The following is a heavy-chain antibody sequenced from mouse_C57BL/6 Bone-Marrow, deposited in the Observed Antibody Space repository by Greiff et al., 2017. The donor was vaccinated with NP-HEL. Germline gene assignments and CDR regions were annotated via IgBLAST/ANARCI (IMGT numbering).Heavy chain of an antibody. CDR3: ARVGGSFYAMDY. CDR2: IYPRSGNT. Sequence: QVQLQQSGAELARPGASVKLSCKASGYTFTSYGISWVKQRTGQGLEWIGEIYPRSGNTYYNEKFKGKATLTADKSSSTAYMELRSRTSEDSAVYFCARVGGSFYAMDYWGQGTSVTVSS. CDR1: GYTFTSYG. J-gene: IGHJ4*01. D-gene: IGHD1-1*02. V-gene: IGHV1-81*01.